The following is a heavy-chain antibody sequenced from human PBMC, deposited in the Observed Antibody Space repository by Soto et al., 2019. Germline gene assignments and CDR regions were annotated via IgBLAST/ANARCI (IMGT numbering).Heavy chain of an antibody. V-gene: IGHV4-30-4*01. J-gene: IGHJ4*02. CDR1: GGSISSGDYY. CDR2: IYYSGST. Sequence: SETLSLTCTVSGGSISSGDYYWSWIRQPPGKGLEWIGYIYYSGSTYYNPSLKSRVTISLDTSKNQFSLKLISVTAAGTAVYYCAAWSTNDYWGQGTLVTVSS. CDR3: AAWSTNDY. D-gene: IGHD3-3*01.